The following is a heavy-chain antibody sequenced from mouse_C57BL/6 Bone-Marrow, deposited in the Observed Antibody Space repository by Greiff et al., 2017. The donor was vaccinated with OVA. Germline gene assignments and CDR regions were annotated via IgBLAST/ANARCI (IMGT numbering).Heavy chain of an antibody. Sequence: VKLVESGPELVKPGASVKISCKASGYAFSSSWMNWVKQRPGKGLEWIGRIYPGDGDTNYNGKFKGKATLTADKSSSTAYMQLSSLTSEDSAVYFCARSDYYGRTRWYFDVWGTGTTVTVSS. V-gene: IGHV1-82*01. CDR3: ARSDYYGRTRWYFDV. CDR2: IYPGDGDT. D-gene: IGHD1-1*01. CDR1: GYAFSSSW. J-gene: IGHJ1*03.